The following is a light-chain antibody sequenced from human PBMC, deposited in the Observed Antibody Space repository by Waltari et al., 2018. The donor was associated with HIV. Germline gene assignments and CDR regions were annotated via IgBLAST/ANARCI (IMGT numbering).Light chain of an antibody. Sequence: HSLLTQPPSVSGAPGQRVTISCTGGSSNIGAGYDVHWYQKHPGTAPKLLIFQNINRPSGVPDRFSGSKSVTSASLVITGLQAEDEADYYCQSYDRGLTWVFGGGTSLTVL. CDR1: SSNIGAGYD. CDR3: QSYDRGLTWV. J-gene: IGLJ2*01. V-gene: IGLV1-40*01. CDR2: QNI.